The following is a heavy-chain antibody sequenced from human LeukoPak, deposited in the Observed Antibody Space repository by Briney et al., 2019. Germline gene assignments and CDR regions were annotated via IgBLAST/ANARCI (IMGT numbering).Heavy chain of an antibody. CDR1: GYTFTSYD. V-gene: IGHV1-18*01. D-gene: IGHD1-26*01. CDR2: ISAYNGNT. J-gene: IGHJ3*02. Sequence: ASVKVSCKASGYTFTSYDINWVRQATGQGLEGMGWISAYNGNTNYAQKLQGRVTMTKDTSTSTAYMELRSLRSDDTAVYYCARGGRWELPRPYAFDIWGQGTMVTVSS. CDR3: ARGGRWELPRPYAFDI.